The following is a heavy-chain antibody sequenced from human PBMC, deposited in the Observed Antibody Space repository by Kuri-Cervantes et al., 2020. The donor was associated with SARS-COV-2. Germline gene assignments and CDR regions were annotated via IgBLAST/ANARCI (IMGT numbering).Heavy chain of an antibody. V-gene: IGHV1-69*13. CDR2: IIPIFGTA. Sequence: SVKVSCKVSGGTFSSYAISWVRQAPGQGLEWMGGIIPIFGTANYAQKFQGRVTITADESTSTAYMELSSLRSEDTAVYYCARDLYYYDSSGPEGYYYYGMDVWGQGTTVTVSS. D-gene: IGHD3-22*01. CDR1: GGTFSSYA. J-gene: IGHJ6*02. CDR3: ARDLYYYDSSGPEGYYYYGMDV.